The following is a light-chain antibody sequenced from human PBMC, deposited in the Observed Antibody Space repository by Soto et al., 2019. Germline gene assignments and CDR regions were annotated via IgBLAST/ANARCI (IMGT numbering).Light chain of an antibody. V-gene: IGKV3-20*01. CDR2: GAS. CDR3: QQYPDWT. Sequence: EIVLTQSPGTLSLSPGERATLSCRASQSITSSYLAWDQQKPGQAPRLLIYGASSRAAGIPDRFSGSGSGTDFTLTISRLEPKNFALYYYQQYPDWTFGQGTNVEIK. CDR1: QSITSSY. J-gene: IGKJ1*01.